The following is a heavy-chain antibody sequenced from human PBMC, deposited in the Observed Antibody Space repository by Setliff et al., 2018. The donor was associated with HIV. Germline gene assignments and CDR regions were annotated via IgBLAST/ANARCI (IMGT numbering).Heavy chain of an antibody. CDR3: ARAVIATSQNWFDP. V-gene: IGHV1-69*13. Sequence: SVKVSCKASGGTFSSYSITWVRQAPGKGLEWVGGIIPVFGSANYAQKFQGRVTITADESTTTVYLELTSLRSEDTAVYYCARAVIATSQNWFDPWCQGTLVTVSS. CDR1: GGTFSSYS. CDR2: IIPVFGSA. D-gene: IGHD2-21*01. J-gene: IGHJ5*02.